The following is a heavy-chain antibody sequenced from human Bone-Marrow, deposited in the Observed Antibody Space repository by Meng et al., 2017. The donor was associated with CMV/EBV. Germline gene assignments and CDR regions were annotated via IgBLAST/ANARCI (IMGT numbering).Heavy chain of an antibody. J-gene: IGHJ4*02. V-gene: IGHV3-74*01. CDR1: RVTFSNYW. CDR2: INSNGSTT. CDR3: ARGRPTTYFDY. D-gene: IGHD5-12*01. Sequence: LSCAASRVTFSNYWMHWVRQGPGKGLVWVARINSNGSTTSYADSVKGRFTISRDNAKNTLYLQMNSLRAEDTAVYYCARGRPTTYFDYWGQGTLVTVSS.